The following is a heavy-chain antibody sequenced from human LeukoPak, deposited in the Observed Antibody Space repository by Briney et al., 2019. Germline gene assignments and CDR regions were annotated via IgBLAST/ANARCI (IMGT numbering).Heavy chain of an antibody. CDR2: IYYSGST. D-gene: IGHD1-1*01. CDR3: ARAQRYDNFDY. J-gene: IGHJ4*02. V-gene: IGHV4-59*08. Sequence: SETLSLTCTVSGGSISSYYWSWIRQSPGKGLEWIGYIYYSGSTNYNPSLKSRVTISVDTSKNQFSLKLSSVTAADTAVYYCARAQRYDNFDYWGQGTLVTVSS. CDR1: GGSISSYY.